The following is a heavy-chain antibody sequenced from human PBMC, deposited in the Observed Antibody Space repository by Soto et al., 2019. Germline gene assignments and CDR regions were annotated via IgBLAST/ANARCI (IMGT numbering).Heavy chain of an antibody. Sequence: SETLSLTCSVSGDSIHSDKYYWGWIRQPPGKGLEWIGSIYYRGNTYYNPSLQTRVTISLDKSKSQFSLRLNSATAADSAVYYGAGAPNWAYFDLWGLGTLVTVSS. CDR3: AGAPNWAYFDL. CDR1: GDSIHSDKYY. V-gene: IGHV4-39*01. D-gene: IGHD7-27*01. CDR2: IYYRGNT. J-gene: IGHJ4*02.